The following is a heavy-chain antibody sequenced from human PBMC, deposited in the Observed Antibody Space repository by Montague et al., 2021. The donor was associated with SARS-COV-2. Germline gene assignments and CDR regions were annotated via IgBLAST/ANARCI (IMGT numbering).Heavy chain of an antibody. CDR3: AGWDVDMATIKSCGPFYHFDY. CDR2: SGSN. Sequence: SGSNNXNPSLKSPVTISVDTSKNQFSLKLSSVTAADTACYYCAGWDVDMATIKSCGPFYHFDYWGQGNMVIVSS. D-gene: IGHD5-24*01. J-gene: IGHJ4*02. V-gene: IGHV4-59*01.